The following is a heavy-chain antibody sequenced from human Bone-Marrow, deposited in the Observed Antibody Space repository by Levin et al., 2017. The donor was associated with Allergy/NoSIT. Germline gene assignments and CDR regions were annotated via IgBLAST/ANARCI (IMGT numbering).Heavy chain of an antibody. V-gene: IGHV1-2*02. Sequence: ASVKVSCKTSGYTFSDFYIHWVRQAPGQGLEWMGWINPNNDDTNYADNFQDRVTMTSDMSINTAYMELHGLRSDDTAFYYCAREQITRSPSKFFYYGMDVWGQGTAVTVSS. D-gene: IGHD3-3*01. CDR2: INPNNDDT. CDR3: AREQITRSPSKFFYYGMDV. CDR1: GYTFSDFY. J-gene: IGHJ6*02.